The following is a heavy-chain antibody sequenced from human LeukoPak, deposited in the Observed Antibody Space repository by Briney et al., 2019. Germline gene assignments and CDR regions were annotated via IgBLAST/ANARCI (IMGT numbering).Heavy chain of an antibody. Sequence: GGSLSLSCAASGFTFSSYSMNWVREAPGKGLEWGSYISSSSSTIYYADSVKGRFTISRDNAKNSLFLQMNSLRAEDTAVYYCARVLRYCSGGNCYSGGLGYMDVWGKGTTVTISS. V-gene: IGHV3-48*01. CDR1: GFTFSSYS. CDR2: ISSSSSTI. D-gene: IGHD2-15*01. CDR3: ARVLRYCSGGNCYSGGLGYMDV. J-gene: IGHJ6*03.